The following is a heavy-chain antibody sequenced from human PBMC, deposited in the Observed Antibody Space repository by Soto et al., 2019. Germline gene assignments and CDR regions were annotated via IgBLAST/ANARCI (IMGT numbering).Heavy chain of an antibody. CDR2: IYYSGST. V-gene: IGHV4-39*01. J-gene: IGHJ3*02. Sequence: SETLSLTCTVSGGSISSSSYYWGWIRQPPGKGLEWIGSIYYSGSTYYNPSLKSRVTISVDTSKNQFSLKLSSVTAADTAVYYCARGWSGSYYDAFDIWGQGTLVTVS. CDR1: GGSISSSSYY. D-gene: IGHD1-26*01. CDR3: ARGWSGSYYDAFDI.